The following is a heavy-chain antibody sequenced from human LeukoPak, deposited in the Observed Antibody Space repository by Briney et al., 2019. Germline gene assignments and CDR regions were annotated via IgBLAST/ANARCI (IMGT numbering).Heavy chain of an antibody. D-gene: IGHD3-16*02. J-gene: IGHJ4*02. CDR2: IYYSGST. CDR3: ARQGKVYDYVWGSYRPVDY. CDR1: GGSISSSSYY. V-gene: IGHV4-39*01. Sequence: SETLSVTCTVSGGSISSSSYYWGWIRQPPGKGLEGIGSIYYSGSTYYNPPLKSRVTISVDTSKNQFSLKLSSVTAADTAVYYCARQGKVYDYVWGSYRPVDYWGQGTLVTVSS.